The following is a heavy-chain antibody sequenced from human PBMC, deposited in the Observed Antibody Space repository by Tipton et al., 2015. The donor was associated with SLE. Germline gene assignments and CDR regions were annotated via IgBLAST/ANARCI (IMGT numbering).Heavy chain of an antibody. Sequence: LRLSCTVSGGSIGSGSYYWSWIRQPAGKGLEWIGRIYTSGTTNYNPSLKSRVTISVDTSKNQLSLELTSATAADTAVYYCTRGLLEFDYWGQGTLVTVSS. CDR1: GGSIGSGSYY. D-gene: IGHD3-3*01. CDR3: TRGLLEFDY. J-gene: IGHJ4*02. CDR2: IYTSGTT. V-gene: IGHV4-61*02.